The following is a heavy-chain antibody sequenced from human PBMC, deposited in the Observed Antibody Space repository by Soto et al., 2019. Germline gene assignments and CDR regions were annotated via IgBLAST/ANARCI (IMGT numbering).Heavy chain of an antibody. CDR1: GGTFSSYA. Sequence: ASVKVSCKASGGTFSSYAISWVRQAPGQGLEWMGGIIPIFGTANYAQKFQGRVTITADESTSTAYMELSSLRSEDTAVYYCARDNVDTMVRGVIINYYYYYGMDVWGQGTTVTVPS. J-gene: IGHJ6*02. D-gene: IGHD3-10*01. V-gene: IGHV1-69*13. CDR3: ARDNVDTMVRGVIINYYYYYGMDV. CDR2: IIPIFGTA.